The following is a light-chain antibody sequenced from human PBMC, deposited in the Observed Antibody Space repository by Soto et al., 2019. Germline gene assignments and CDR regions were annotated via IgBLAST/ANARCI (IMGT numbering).Light chain of an antibody. CDR2: KAS. CDR3: QQLKSYSPLP. CDR1: QSISSW. Sequence: DIQMTQSPSTLSASVGDRVTITCRASQSISSWLAWYQQKPGKAPKLLIYKASSLESGVPSRFSGSGSGTEFTLTISSLQPDDFATYYCQQLKSYSPLPFGQGTKVDIK. J-gene: IGKJ1*01. V-gene: IGKV1-5*03.